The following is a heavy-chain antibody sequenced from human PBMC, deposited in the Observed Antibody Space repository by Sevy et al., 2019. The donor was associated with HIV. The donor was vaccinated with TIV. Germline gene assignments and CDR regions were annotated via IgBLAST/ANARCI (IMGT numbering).Heavy chain of an antibody. V-gene: IGHV3-30*04. J-gene: IGHJ6*02. D-gene: IGHD2-2*02. Sequence: GGSLRLSCAASGFTFSSYAMHWVRQAPGKGLEWVAVISYDGSNKYYADSVKGRFTISRDNSKNTLYLQMNSLRAEDTAVYYCAREDIVVVPAAIGGGYYYYGMDVWGQGTTVTVSS. CDR3: AREDIVVVPAAIGGGYYYYGMDV. CDR1: GFTFSSYA. CDR2: ISYDGSNK.